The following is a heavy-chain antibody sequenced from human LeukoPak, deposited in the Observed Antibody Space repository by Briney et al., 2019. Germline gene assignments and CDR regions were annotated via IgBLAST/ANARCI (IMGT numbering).Heavy chain of an antibody. J-gene: IGHJ5*02. CDR2: INTNTGNP. D-gene: IGHD6-19*01. CDR3: ARVRGAVASFWGEPFDP. V-gene: IGHV7-4-1*02. Sequence: GASVKVSCKASGYSFIGYYIHWVRQAPGQGLEWMGWINTNTGNPTYAQGFTGRFVFSLDTSVSTAYLQISSLKAEDTAVYYCARVRGAVASFWGEPFDPWGQGTLVTVSS. CDR1: GYSFIGYY.